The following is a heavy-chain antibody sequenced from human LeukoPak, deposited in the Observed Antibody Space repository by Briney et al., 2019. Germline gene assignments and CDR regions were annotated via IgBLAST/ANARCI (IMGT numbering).Heavy chain of an antibody. CDR3: AREGLRFLEDPTDLYFDY. Sequence: ASVKVSCKASGYTFTSYYMHWVRQAPGQGLEWMGIINPSGGSTSYAQKFQGRVTMTRDTSTSTVFMELSSLRSEDTAVYYCAREGLRFLEDPTDLYFDYWGQGTLVTVSS. CDR2: INPSGGST. J-gene: IGHJ4*02. D-gene: IGHD3-3*01. V-gene: IGHV1-46*01. CDR1: GYTFTSYY.